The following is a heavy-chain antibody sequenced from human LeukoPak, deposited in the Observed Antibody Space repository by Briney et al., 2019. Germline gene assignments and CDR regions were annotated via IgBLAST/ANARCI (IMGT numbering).Heavy chain of an antibody. CDR2: IYTSGST. D-gene: IGHD6-13*01. CDR1: GGSISSYY. V-gene: IGHV4-4*07. Sequence: PSETLSLTCTVSGGSISSYYWSWIRQPAGKGLEWIGRIYTSGSTNYNPSLKSRVTMLVDTSKNQFSLKLSSVTAADTAVYYCARGAGYSSSWYYFDYWGQGTLVTVSS. J-gene: IGHJ4*02. CDR3: ARGAGYSSSWYYFDY.